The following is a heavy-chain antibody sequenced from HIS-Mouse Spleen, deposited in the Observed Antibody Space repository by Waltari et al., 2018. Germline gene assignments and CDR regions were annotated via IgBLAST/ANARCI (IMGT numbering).Heavy chain of an antibody. CDR1: GSTFTGYY. CDR2: INPNSGGT. Sequence: QVQLVQSGAEVKKPGASVKVSCKASGSTFTGYYWPLVRQAPGQGLEWMGWINPNSGGTNYAQKFQGRVTMTRDTSISTAYMELSRLRSDDTAVYYCARSPSGSSWYDYWGQGTLVTVSS. V-gene: IGHV1-2*02. D-gene: IGHD6-13*01. CDR3: ARSPSGSSWYDY. J-gene: IGHJ4*02.